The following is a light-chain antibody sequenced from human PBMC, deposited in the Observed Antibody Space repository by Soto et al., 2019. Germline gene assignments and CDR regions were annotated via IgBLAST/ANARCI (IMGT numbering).Light chain of an antibody. CDR1: QSVSSN. J-gene: IGKJ3*01. CDR2: GAS. CDR3: QQYNNWPPFT. Sequence: EIVMTQSPGTLSVSPGERAILSCRASQSVSSNLAWYQQKPGQTPRLLIYGASTRATGIPARFSGSGSGTEFTLTISSLQSEDFAVYYCQQYNNWPPFTFGPGTKEDIE. V-gene: IGKV3-15*01.